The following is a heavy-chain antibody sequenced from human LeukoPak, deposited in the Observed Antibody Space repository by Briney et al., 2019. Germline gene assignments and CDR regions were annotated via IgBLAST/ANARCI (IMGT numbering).Heavy chain of an antibody. V-gene: IGHV4-39*07. CDR2: IYYSGST. CDR3: AREQVVPAAENWFDP. J-gene: IGHJ5*02. Sequence: SETLSLTCTVSGGSISSYYWSWIRQPPGKGLEWIGSIYYSGSTYYNPSLKSRVTISVDTSKNQFSLRLSSVTAADTAVYYCAREQVVPAAENWFDPWGQGTLVTVSS. D-gene: IGHD2-2*01. CDR1: GGSISSYY.